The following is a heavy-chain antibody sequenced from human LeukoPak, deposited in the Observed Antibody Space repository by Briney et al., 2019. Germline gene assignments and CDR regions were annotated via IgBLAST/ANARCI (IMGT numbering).Heavy chain of an antibody. CDR2: INPNSGGT. CDR1: GYTFTGYY. J-gene: IGHJ6*03. V-gene: IGHV1-2*02. Sequence: GASVKVSCKASGYTFTGYYMHWVRQAPGQGLEWMGWINPNSGGTNYAQKFQGRVTMTRDTSISTAYMELSRLRSDDTAVYYCARARPAKITIFGVVQGHYYYYMDVWGKGTTVTVSS. D-gene: IGHD3-3*01. CDR3: ARARPAKITIFGVVQGHYYYYMDV.